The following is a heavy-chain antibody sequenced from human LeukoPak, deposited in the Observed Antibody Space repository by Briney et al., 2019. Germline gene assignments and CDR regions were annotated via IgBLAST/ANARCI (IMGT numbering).Heavy chain of an antibody. Sequence: GGSLRLSCASSELTVSSNHMTWVRQAPGKGLEWVSLMFGRGSKYYTDSVKGRFTISRDSSKNTLFLQMNSLRAADTAIYYCAKRGAAAATWLDYWGQGTLVTVSS. V-gene: IGHV3-66*01. D-gene: IGHD6-13*01. CDR3: AKRGAAAATWLDY. CDR2: MFGRGSK. CDR1: ELTVSSNH. J-gene: IGHJ4*02.